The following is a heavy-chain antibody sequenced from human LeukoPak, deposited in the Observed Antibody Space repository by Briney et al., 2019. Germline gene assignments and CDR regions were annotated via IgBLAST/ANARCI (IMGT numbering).Heavy chain of an antibody. CDR3: ARGGIQVSGIDEFDY. V-gene: IGHV3-13*01. CDR1: GFTFIDYD. D-gene: IGHD6-19*01. Sequence: QPGESLSLSCAASGFTFIDYDMHWVRQLIGKGLEWVSAIGIRGDTQYSGSVKGRFTISRENAESSLYLQMNSLRAEDTAVYYCARGGIQVSGIDEFDYWGQGTLVTVSS. CDR2: IGIRGDT. J-gene: IGHJ4*02.